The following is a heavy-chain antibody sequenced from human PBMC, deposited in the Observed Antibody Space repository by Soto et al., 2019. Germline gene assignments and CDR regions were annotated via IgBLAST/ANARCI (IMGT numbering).Heavy chain of an antibody. CDR1: GFTFDDYA. V-gene: IGHV3-9*01. CDR2: ISWNSGSI. Sequence: GGSLRLSCAASGFTFDDYAMHWVRQAPGKGLEWVSGISWNSGSIGYADSVKGRFTISRDNAKNSLYLQMNSLRAEDTALYYCAKGEAGSDYWGQGTLVTVSS. CDR3: AKGEAGSDY. J-gene: IGHJ4*02. D-gene: IGHD2-15*01.